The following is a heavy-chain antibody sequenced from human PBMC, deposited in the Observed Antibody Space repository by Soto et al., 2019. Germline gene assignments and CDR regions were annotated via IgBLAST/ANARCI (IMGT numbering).Heavy chain of an antibody. Sequence: ASVKVSCKAFGYTFTAYNIHWLRQAPGQGLEWMGIINPSGGSTSYAQKFQGRVTMTRDTSTSTVYMELSSLRSEDTAVYYCARDIIDPYYYDSSGYYAFDYWGQGTLVTVSS. V-gene: IGHV1-46*01. CDR3: ARDIIDPYYYDSSGYYAFDY. CDR2: INPSGGST. J-gene: IGHJ4*02. D-gene: IGHD3-22*01. CDR1: GYTFTAYN.